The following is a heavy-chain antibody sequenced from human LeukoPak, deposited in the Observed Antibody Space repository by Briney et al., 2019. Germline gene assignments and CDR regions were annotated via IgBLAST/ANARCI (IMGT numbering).Heavy chain of an antibody. CDR2: INHSGST. V-gene: IGHV4-34*01. CDR1: GGSFSGYY. CDR3: ARASYDFWSGYYTQGFDP. Sequence: SETLSLTCAVYGGSFSGYYWSWIRQPPGKGLEWIGEINHSGSTNYNPSLKSRVTISVDTSKNQFSLKLSSVTAADTAVYYCARASYDFWSGYYTQGFDPWGQGTLVTVSS. D-gene: IGHD3-3*01. J-gene: IGHJ5*02.